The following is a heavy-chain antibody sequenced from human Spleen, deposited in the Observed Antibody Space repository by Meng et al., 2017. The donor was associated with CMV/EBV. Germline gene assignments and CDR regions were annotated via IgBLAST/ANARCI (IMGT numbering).Heavy chain of an antibody. J-gene: IGHJ5*02. Sequence: VSGGSNSKGDYYWGWIRQPPRKGLEWIGYIYYSGSTYYNPSLKRRVTISVDTSKNQFSLKLSSVTAADTAVYYCALTSRHRGGWFDPWGKGTLVTVSS. V-gene: IGHV4-30-4*08. D-gene: IGHD1-14*01. CDR2: IYYSGST. CDR1: GGSNSKGDYY. CDR3: ALTSRHRGGWFDP.